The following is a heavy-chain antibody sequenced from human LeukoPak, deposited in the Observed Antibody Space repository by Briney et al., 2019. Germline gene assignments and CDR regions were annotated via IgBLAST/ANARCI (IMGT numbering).Heavy chain of an antibody. D-gene: IGHD6-19*01. CDR3: AKAGRGWYFFDY. CDR1: GFTFSSYA. J-gene: IGHJ4*02. V-gene: IGHV3-23*01. CDR2: ISGSGGST. Sequence: PGGSLRLSCAASGFTFSSYAMSWVRQAPGKGLEWVSAISGSGGSTYYADSVKGRFTISRDNSKNTLYPQMNSLRAEDTAIYYCAKAGRGWYFFDYWGQGALVTVSS.